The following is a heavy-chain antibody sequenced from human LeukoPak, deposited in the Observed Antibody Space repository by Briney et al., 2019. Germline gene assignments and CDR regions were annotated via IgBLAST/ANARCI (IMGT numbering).Heavy chain of an antibody. J-gene: IGHJ4*02. CDR3: ARGGGYYDSSGYANDY. D-gene: IGHD3-22*01. CDR1: GGSFSGYY. V-gene: IGHV4-34*01. Sequence: PSETLSLTCAVYGGSFSGYYWSWIRQPPGKGLEWIGEINHSGGTNYNPSLKSRVTISVDTSKNQFSLKLSSVTAADTAVYYCARGGGYYDSSGYANDYWGQGTLVTVSS. CDR2: INHSGGT.